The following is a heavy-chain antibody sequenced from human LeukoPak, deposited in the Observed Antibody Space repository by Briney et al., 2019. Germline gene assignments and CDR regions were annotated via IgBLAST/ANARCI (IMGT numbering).Heavy chain of an antibody. CDR3: ARETFWSGYAGPDY. J-gene: IGHJ4*02. D-gene: IGHD3-3*01. V-gene: IGHV4-61*01. CDR1: GGSVSSNIYY. Sequence: SETLSLTCTVSGGSVSSNIYYWNWIRQPPGKGLEWIGYIYYSGSTNYNPSLKSRVTISVDTSKNQFSLKLSSVTAADTAVYYCARETFWSGYAGPDYWGQGTLVTVSS. CDR2: IYYSGST.